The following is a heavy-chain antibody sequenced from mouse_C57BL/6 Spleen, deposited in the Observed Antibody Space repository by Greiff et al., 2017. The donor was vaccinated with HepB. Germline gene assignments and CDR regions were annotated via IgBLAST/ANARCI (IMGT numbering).Heavy chain of an antibody. CDR1: GNTFTSYW. Sequence: QVQLKQPGAELVKPGASVKLSCKASGNTFTSYWMHWVKQRPGQGLEWIGMIHPNSGSTNYNEKFKSKATLTVDKSSSTAYMQLSSLTSEDSAVYYCARSNDYDWYFGVWGTGTTVTVSS. D-gene: IGHD2-4*01. CDR2: IHPNSGST. V-gene: IGHV1-64*01. J-gene: IGHJ1*03. CDR3: ARSNDYDWYFGV.